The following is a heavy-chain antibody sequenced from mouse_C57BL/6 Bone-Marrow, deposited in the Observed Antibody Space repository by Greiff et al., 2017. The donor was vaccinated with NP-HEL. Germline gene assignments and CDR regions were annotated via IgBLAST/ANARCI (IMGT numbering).Heavy chain of an antibody. J-gene: IGHJ4*01. V-gene: IGHV5-4*01. CDR3: ARDIATGAMDY. CDR2: ISDGGSYT. Sequence: EVMLVESGGGLVKPGGSLKLSCAASGFTFSSYAMSWVRQTPEKRLEWVATISDGGSYTYYPDNVKGRFPISRDNAKNNLYLQMSHLKSEDTAMYYCARDIATGAMDYWGQGTSVTVSS. CDR1: GFTFSSYA. D-gene: IGHD1-1*01.